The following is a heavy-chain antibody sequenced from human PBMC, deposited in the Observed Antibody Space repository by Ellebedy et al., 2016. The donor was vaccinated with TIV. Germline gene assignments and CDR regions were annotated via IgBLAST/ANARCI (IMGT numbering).Heavy chain of an antibody. CDR2: IYYSGST. CDR3: AGEGTYNPLGGMDV. CDR1: GGSVSSGSYY. D-gene: IGHD1-1*01. J-gene: IGHJ6*02. V-gene: IGHV4-61*01. Sequence: MPSETLSLTCIVSGGSVSSGSYYWSWIRQPPGKGLGWIGYIYYSGSTNYNPSLKSRVTISVDTSKNQFSLKLNSVAAADTAVYYCAGEGTYNPLGGMDVWGQGTTVTVSS.